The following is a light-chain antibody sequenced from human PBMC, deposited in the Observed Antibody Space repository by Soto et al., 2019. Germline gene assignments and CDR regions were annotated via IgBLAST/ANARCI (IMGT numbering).Light chain of an antibody. J-gene: IGKJ1*01. CDR3: HQYGSSPDT. CDR2: GAS. V-gene: IGKV3-20*01. CDR1: QSFSSTY. Sequence: EIVLTQSPGTLSLSPGERATLSYRASQSFSSTYLAWYQQKPDQAPRLLIYGASSRATGIPDRFSGSGSGTDFTLTISRLEPEDFAVYYCHQYGSSPDTFGQGTKVDIK.